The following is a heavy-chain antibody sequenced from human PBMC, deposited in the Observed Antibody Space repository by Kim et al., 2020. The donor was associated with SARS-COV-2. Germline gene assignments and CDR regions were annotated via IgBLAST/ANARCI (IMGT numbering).Heavy chain of an antibody. J-gene: IGHJ4*02. D-gene: IGHD3-10*01. CDR3: ASLWFASTGPLGY. CDR1: GFTFSSYE. Sequence: GGSLRLSCAASGFTFSSYEMNWVRQAPGKGLEWVSYISSSASTIYYADSVKGRFTISRDNAKNSLYLQMNSLRAEDTAVYYCASLWFASTGPLGYWGQGTLVTVSS. CDR2: ISSSASTI. V-gene: IGHV3-48*03.